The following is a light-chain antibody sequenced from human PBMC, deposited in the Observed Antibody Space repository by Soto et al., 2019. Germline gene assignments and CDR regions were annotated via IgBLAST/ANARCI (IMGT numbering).Light chain of an antibody. Sequence: QSALTQPASVSGSPGQSITISCTGTSGDIGSYTYVSWYQQYPGKAPKLLISEVTNRPSGVSNRFSGSKSGNTASLTISGLQAEDEAHYYCSAYTARSTLVFGGGTQLTVL. CDR2: EVT. V-gene: IGLV2-14*01. CDR3: SAYTARSTLV. CDR1: SGDIGSYTY. J-gene: IGLJ3*02.